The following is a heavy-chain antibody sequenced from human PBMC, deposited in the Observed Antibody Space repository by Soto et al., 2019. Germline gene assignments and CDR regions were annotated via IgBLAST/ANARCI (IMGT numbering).Heavy chain of an antibody. Sequence: ASVKVSCKASGYTFTSYYMHWVRQAPGQGLEWMGVVNPAHGSTTYAQNFQGRVAMTRNTSISTAYMELSSLTSEDTAVYYCARGPVLLWFGELLSYYYYYMDVWGKGTTVTVSS. CDR1: GYTFTSYY. CDR2: VNPAHGST. D-gene: IGHD3-10*01. CDR3: ARGPVLLWFGELLSYYYYYMDV. V-gene: IGHV1-46*01. J-gene: IGHJ6*03.